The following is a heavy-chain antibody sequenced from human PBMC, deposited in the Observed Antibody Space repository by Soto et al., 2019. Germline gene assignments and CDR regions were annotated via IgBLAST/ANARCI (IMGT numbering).Heavy chain of an antibody. CDR3: ARVSDYFDY. J-gene: IGHJ4*02. CDR2: INHSGST. CDR1: GGFFSGYY. V-gene: IGHV4-34*01. Sequence: QVQLQQWGAGLLKPSETLSLTCAVYGGFFSGYYWSWIRQPPGKGLEWIGEINHSGSTNYNPSLKSRVTISVDTSKNQFSLKLSSVTAADTAVYYCARVSDYFDYWGQGTLVTVSS.